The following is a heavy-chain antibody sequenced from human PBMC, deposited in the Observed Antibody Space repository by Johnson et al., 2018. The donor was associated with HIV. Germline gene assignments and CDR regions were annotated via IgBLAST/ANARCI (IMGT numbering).Heavy chain of an antibody. CDR2: IKSKVDGGTT. V-gene: IGHV3-15*01. Sequence: EVQLVESGGGSVKPGESLKISCEASGFSFTNAWMNWVRQGPGKGLEWVGRIKSKVDGGTTDYAAPVKGRFTISRDNAKNSLYLQMNSLRDEDTAVYYCVTADRGSAWGQGTTVTVSS. CDR3: VTADRGSA. CDR1: GFSFTNAW. D-gene: IGHD1-26*01. J-gene: IGHJ3*01.